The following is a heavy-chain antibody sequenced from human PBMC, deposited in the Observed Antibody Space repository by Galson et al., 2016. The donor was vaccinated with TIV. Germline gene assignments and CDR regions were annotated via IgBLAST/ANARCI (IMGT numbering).Heavy chain of an antibody. CDR3: ARMLFDIVQAPAATPTGYFDP. V-gene: IGHV3-7*01. J-gene: IGHJ5*02. CDR1: RFSFHTYW. D-gene: IGHD2-2*01. CDR2: INDGGSEK. Sequence: SLRLSCAASRFSFHTYWMSWLRQAPGKGLEWVASINDGGSEKDYVESVQGRFTISRDNAQTSLYLQMDSLRAEDTAVYYCARMLFDIVQAPAATPTGYFDPWGQGTLVTVSS.